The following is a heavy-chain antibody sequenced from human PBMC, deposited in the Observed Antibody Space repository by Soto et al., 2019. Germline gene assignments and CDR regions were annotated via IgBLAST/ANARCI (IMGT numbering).Heavy chain of an antibody. CDR2: ISAYNGDT. CDR3: AREKTRGSIFGVRSDTETNYFGMDV. Sequence: QVQLVQSGAEVKRPGASVKVSCKASGYTFTSYGVSWVRQAPGQGLEWMGWISAYNGDTNYAQKFQGRVTMTTDTSTNTAYMEMRRLRSDDTAIYYCAREKTRGSIFGVRSDTETNYFGMDVWGQGTTVTVSS. CDR1: GYTFTSYG. V-gene: IGHV1-18*04. D-gene: IGHD3-3*01. J-gene: IGHJ6*02.